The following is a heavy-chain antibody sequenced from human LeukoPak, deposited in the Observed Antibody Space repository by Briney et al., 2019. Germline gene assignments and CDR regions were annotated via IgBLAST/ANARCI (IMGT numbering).Heavy chain of an antibody. CDR2: ISAYNGNT. J-gene: IGHJ4*02. CDR3: ARDPLDIVVVPAAMDY. CDR1: GYTFTSYG. V-gene: IGHV1-18*01. D-gene: IGHD2-2*01. Sequence: ASVKVSCKASGYTFTSYGISWVRQAPGQGLEWMGWISAYNGNTNYAQKLQGRVTMTTDTSTSTAYMELRSLRSDDTAVYYCARDPLDIVVVPAAMDYWGQGTLVTVSS.